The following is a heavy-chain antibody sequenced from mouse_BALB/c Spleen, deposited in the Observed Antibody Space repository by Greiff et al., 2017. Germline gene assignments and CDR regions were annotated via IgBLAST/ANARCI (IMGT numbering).Heavy chain of an antibody. CDR2: IYPYNGGT. CDR3: ARVMITDAMDY. CDR1: GYTFTDYN. J-gene: IGHJ4*01. V-gene: IGHV1S29*02. Sequence: VQLKQSGPELVKPGASVKISCKASGYTFTDYNMHWVKQSHGKSLEWIGYIYPYNGGTGYNQKFKSKATLTVDNSSSTAYMELRSLTSEDSAVYYCARVMITDAMDYWGQGTSVTVSS. D-gene: IGHD2-4*01.